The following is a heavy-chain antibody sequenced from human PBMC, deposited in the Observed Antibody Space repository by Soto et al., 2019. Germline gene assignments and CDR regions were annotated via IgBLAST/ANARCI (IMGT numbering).Heavy chain of an antibody. CDR3: ARGGAAAAVHG. J-gene: IGHJ3*01. D-gene: IGHD6-13*01. CDR2: IYSGGST. CDR1: GFTVSSYY. Sequence: EVQLVEAGGGLIQPGGSLRLSCAASGFTVSSYYMSWVRQATGKGLEWVSVIYSGGSTDYADSVKGRFTISRDNSKNTLYLQMNSLRAEDTAVYYWARGGAAAAVHGWGQGTMVTVSS. V-gene: IGHV3-53*01.